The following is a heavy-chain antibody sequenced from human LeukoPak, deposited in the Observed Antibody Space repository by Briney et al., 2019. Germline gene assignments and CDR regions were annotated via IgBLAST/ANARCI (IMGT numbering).Heavy chain of an antibody. D-gene: IGHD1-26*01. CDR3: ARAVGYMDV. Sequence: PSETLSLTCTVSGGSISSYYWSWIRQPPGKGLEWIVYIYYSGSTNYNPSLKSRVTMSVDTSKNQFSLKLRYVTAADTAVYYCARAVGYMDVWGKGTTVTVSS. V-gene: IGHV4-59*01. CDR1: GGSISSYY. J-gene: IGHJ6*03. CDR2: IYYSGST.